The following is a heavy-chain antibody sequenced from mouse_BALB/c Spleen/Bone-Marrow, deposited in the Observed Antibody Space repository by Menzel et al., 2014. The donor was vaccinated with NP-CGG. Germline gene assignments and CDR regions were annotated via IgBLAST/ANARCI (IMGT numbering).Heavy chain of an antibody. Sequence: VGLVESGAGLARPGASVKMSCQASGYTFTRYTMHWEKQRPGQGLEWMGNINPSRAYTTYNQKFKDKATLPADKSSSTVYMHLIRLTSEHSAVYYCTIRHYATDSRGQGTSVT. CDR3: TIRHYATDS. CDR2: INPSRAYT. CDR1: GYTFTRYT. D-gene: IGHD2-12*01. J-gene: IGHJ4*01. V-gene: IGHV1-4*01.